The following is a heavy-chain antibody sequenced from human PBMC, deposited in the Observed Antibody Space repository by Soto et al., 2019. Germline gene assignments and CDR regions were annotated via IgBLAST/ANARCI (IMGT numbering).Heavy chain of an antibody. Sequence: ASVKVSCKVSGYTLTELSMHWVRQAPGKGLEWMGGFDPVDGETIYAQKFQGRVTITEDTSTDTAYMELSSLRSEDTAVYYCARDYYDSSGYQPPHWGQGTLVTVSS. CDR3: ARDYYDSSGYQPPH. V-gene: IGHV1-24*01. J-gene: IGHJ1*01. D-gene: IGHD3-22*01. CDR2: FDPVDGET. CDR1: GYTLTELS.